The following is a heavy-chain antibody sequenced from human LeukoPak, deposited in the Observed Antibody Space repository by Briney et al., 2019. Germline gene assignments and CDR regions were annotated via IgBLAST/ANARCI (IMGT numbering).Heavy chain of an antibody. D-gene: IGHD2-2*01. J-gene: IGHJ4*02. V-gene: IGHV3-15*01. CDR3: TTDSSSYIVVVPAANPFDY. CDR2: IKSKTDGGTT. CDR1: GFTFSNAW. Sequence: GGSLRLSCAASGFTFSNAWMSWVRQAPGKGLEWVGRIKSKTDGGTTDYAAPVKGRFTISRDDSKNMLYLQMNSLKTEDTAVYYCTTDSSSYIVVVPAANPFDYWGQGTLVTVSS.